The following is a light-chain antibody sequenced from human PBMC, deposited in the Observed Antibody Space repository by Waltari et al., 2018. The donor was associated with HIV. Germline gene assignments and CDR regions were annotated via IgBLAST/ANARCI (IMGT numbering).Light chain of an antibody. CDR1: NLPGNA. CDR3: QVWDSDTGV. J-gene: IGLJ1*01. V-gene: IGLV3-9*01. CDR2: DNN. Sequence: SYGLPHTPSVSVSLGRTASRACWRDNLPGNAVHWYQQNPGRPPVLVIYDNNKRPSGIPGRFSGFNSGSTATLTISGAQGDDEADYYCQVWDSDTGVFGSGTKVTVL.